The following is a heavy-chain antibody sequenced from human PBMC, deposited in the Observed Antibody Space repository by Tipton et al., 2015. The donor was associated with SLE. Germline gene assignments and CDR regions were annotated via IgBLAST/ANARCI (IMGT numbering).Heavy chain of an antibody. V-gene: IGHV4-34*01. Sequence: TLSLTCAVYGGSFSGYYWSWIRQPPGKGLEWIGEINHSGSTNYNPSLKSRVTISVDTSKNQFSLKLSSVTAADTAVYYCARGLLGVPAASWFDPWGQGTLVTVSS. CDR1: GGSFSGYY. CDR2: INHSGST. D-gene: IGHD2-2*01. CDR3: ARGLLGVPAASWFDP. J-gene: IGHJ5*02.